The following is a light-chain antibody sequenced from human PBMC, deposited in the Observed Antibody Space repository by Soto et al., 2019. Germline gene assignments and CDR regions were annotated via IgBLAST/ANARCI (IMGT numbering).Light chain of an antibody. J-gene: IGLJ1*01. Sequence: QSVLTQHPSASGSPGQSVTISCTGTSGDVGGYDYVSWYQQHPGKAPKLMIYEVTKRPLGVPDRFSGSKSGNTASLTVSGLQAEDEADYYCSSYAGSDNPYVFGTGTKV. V-gene: IGLV2-8*01. CDR1: SGDVGGYDY. CDR3: SSYAGSDNPYV. CDR2: EVT.